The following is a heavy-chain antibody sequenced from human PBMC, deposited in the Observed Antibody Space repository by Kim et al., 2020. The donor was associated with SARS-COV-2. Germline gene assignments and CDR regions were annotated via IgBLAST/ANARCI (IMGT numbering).Heavy chain of an antibody. CDR3: ARGGNSGYVFDAFDI. D-gene: IGHD5-12*01. Sequence: QKFQGRVTITADESTSTAYMELSSLRSEDTAVYYCARGGNSGYVFDAFDIWGQGTMVTVSS. J-gene: IGHJ3*02. V-gene: IGHV1-69*01.